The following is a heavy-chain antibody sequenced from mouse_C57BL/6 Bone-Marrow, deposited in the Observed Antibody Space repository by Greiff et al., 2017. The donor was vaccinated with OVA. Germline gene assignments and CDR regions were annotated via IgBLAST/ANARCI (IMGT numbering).Heavy chain of an antibody. CDR3: ARDWADY. J-gene: IGHJ2*01. CDR1: GYTFTSYW. D-gene: IGHD4-1*01. Sequence: QVQLQQSGAELVKPGASVKLSCKASGYTFTSYWMQWVKQRPGQGLEWIGEIDPSDSYTNYNQKFKGKATLTVDTSSSTAYMQLSSLTSEDSAVYYCARDWADYWGQGTTLTVSS. CDR2: IDPSDSYT. V-gene: IGHV1-50*01.